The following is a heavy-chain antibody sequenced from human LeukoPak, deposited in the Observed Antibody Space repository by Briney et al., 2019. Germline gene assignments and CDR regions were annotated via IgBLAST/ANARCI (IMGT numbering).Heavy chain of an antibody. CDR1: GGTFSSYA. V-gene: IGHV1-69*04. D-gene: IGHD3-16*01. Sequence: ASVKVSCKASGGTFSSYAISWVRQAPGQGLGWMGRIIPIFGIANYAQKFQGRVTITADKSTSTAYMELSSLRSEDTAVYYCARAGDRRGNYYYYGMDVWGQGTTVTVSS. CDR3: ARAGDRRGNYYYYGMDV. CDR2: IIPIFGIA. J-gene: IGHJ6*02.